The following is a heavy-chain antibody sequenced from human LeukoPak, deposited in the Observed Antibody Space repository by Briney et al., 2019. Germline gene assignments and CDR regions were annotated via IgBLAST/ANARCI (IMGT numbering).Heavy chain of an antibody. CDR2: IYYSGST. Sequence: SQTLSLTCTVSGGFISSGGYYWSWIRQHPGKGLEWIGYIYYSGSTYYNPSLKSRVTISVDTSKNQFSLKLSSVTAADTAVYYCARVSSLVLRYFDWLSEYWFDPWGQGTLVTVSS. V-gene: IGHV4-31*03. J-gene: IGHJ5*02. CDR3: ARVSSLVLRYFDWLSEYWFDP. CDR1: GGFISSGGYY. D-gene: IGHD3-9*01.